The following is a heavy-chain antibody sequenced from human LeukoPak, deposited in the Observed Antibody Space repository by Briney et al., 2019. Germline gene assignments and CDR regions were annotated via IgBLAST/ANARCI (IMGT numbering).Heavy chain of an antibody. CDR2: IYYSGST. J-gene: IGHJ4*02. D-gene: IGHD5-18*01. Sequence: PSETLSLTCTVSGGSVSSGSYYWSWIRQPPGKGLEWIGYIYYSGSTNYNPSLKSRVTISVDTSKNQFSLKLSSVTAADTAVYYCASAMAEKDMDYWGQGTLVTVSS. CDR3: ASAMAEKDMDY. V-gene: IGHV4-61*01. CDR1: GGSVSSGSYY.